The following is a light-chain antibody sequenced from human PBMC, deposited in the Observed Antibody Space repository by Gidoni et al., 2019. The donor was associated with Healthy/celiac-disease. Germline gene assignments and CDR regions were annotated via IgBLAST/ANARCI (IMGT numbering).Light chain of an antibody. CDR1: SSDVGGYNY. J-gene: IGLJ1*01. CDR3: SSYTSSTPYV. V-gene: IGLV2-14*03. Sequence: QSALTQPASVSGSPGQSITISCTGTSSDVGGYNYVSWYQQHPGKSPKLMLYDVSNRTSGVSIRFSASKSGNPSSLTISGLQAEDEADYYCSSYTSSTPYVFGTGTKVTVL. CDR2: DVS.